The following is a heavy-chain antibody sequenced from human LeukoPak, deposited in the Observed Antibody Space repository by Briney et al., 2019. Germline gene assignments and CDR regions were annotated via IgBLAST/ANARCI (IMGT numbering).Heavy chain of an antibody. Sequence: PGGSLRLSCAASGFTVSSNYMSWVRQAPGKGLEWVSVIYSGGSTYYADSVKGRFTISRHNSKNTLYLQMNSLRAEDTAVYYCARALEPYYYDSSGYPDAFDIWGQGTMVTVSS. D-gene: IGHD3-22*01. J-gene: IGHJ3*02. V-gene: IGHV3-53*04. CDR1: GFTVSSNY. CDR3: ARALEPYYYDSSGYPDAFDI. CDR2: IYSGGST.